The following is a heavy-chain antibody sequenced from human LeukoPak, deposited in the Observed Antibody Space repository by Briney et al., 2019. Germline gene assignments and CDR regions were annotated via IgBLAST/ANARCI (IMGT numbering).Heavy chain of an antibody. Sequence: PGGSLRLSCAASGFTFSSYGMSWVRQAPGKGLEWVSAISGSGGSTYYADSVKGRFTISRDNSKNTLYLQMNSLRAEDTAVYYCAKDILGYCSNTSCSNYYWGQGTLVTVSS. CDR1: GFTFSSYG. D-gene: IGHD2-2*01. CDR2: ISGSGGST. V-gene: IGHV3-23*01. J-gene: IGHJ4*02. CDR3: AKDILGYCSNTSCSNYY.